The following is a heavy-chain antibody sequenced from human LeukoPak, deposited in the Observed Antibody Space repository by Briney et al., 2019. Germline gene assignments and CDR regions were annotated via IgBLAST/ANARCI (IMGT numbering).Heavy chain of an antibody. CDR2: VFYSGTT. Sequence: PSETLSLTCTASGGSISSSSYYWGWIRQPPGKGLEWIGSVFYSGTTYYNPSLKSRVTISVDTSKNQFSLKLSSVTAADTAVYFCARRSLANSSGPTGVFDPWGQGTLVTVSS. J-gene: IGHJ5*02. CDR3: ARRSLANSSGPTGVFDP. D-gene: IGHD3-22*01. V-gene: IGHV4-39*01. CDR1: GGSISSSSYY.